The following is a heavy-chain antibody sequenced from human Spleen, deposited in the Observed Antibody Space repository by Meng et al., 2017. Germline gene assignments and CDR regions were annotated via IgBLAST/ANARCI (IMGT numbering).Heavy chain of an antibody. V-gene: IGHV4-34*01. CDR2: INHSGST. CDR1: GGSVSDYY. D-gene: IGHD4-11*01. CDR3: ARGPTTMSHDFDY. Sequence: QLQRWGTGRLMPSTTLPLPCVVSGGSVSDYYWGWIRQPPRKGLGWIGKINHSGSTNYNPSLESRATISVDTSQNNLSLKLSSVTAADSAVYNCARGPTTMSHDFDYWGQGTLFTVSS. J-gene: IGHJ4*02.